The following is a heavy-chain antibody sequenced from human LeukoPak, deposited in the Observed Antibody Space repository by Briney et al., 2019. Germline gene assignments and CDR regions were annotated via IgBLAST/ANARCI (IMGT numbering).Heavy chain of an antibody. CDR1: GGSINSYY. Sequence: SETLSLTCTVSGGSINSYYWSWLRQPPGKGLEWIGYFFYSGDTNYNPSLKSRVTISLDTSKKQFSLKVTSVTAADTAVYYCARRGEMAAFDYWGQGTLVTVSS. V-gene: IGHV4-59*08. CDR3: ARRGEMAAFDY. D-gene: IGHD5-24*01. J-gene: IGHJ4*02. CDR2: FFYSGDT.